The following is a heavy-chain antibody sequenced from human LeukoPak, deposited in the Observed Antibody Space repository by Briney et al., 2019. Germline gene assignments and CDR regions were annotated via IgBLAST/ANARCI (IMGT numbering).Heavy chain of an antibody. D-gene: IGHD2-2*01. V-gene: IGHV1-69*05. CDR3: AREHCSSTSCQGGAFDI. J-gene: IGHJ3*02. Sequence: SVKVSCKASGGTFSSYAISWVRQAPGQGLEWMGGIIPIFGTANYAQKFQGRVTITTDESTSTAYMELSSLRSEDTAVYYCAREHCSSTSCQGGAFDIWGQGTTVTVSS. CDR2: IIPIFGTA. CDR1: GGTFSSYA.